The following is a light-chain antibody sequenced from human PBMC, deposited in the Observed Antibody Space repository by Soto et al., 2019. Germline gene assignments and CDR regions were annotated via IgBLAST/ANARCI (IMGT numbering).Light chain of an antibody. J-gene: IGLJ2*01. CDR2: EVS. CDR3: SSYTSTSTLV. CDR1: CSDVGAYNY. V-gene: IGLV2-14*01. Sequence: QSALTQPASVSGSPGQAITISCTGTCSDVGAYNYVSWFQQHPGKAPKLMIYEVSNRPSGISSRFSGSKSGNTASLTISGLKAEDDADYYCSSYTSTSTLVFGGGTKLTVL.